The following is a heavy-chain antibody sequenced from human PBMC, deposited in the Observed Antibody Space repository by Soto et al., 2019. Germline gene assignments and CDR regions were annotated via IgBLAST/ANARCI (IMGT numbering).Heavy chain of an antibody. V-gene: IGHV3-23*01. CDR1: GFTFNNYA. CDR2: ISGSGQRT. Sequence: EVQLLESGGGLGQPGGSLRLSCAASGFTFNNYAMSWVRQAPGKGLEWVSVISGSGQRTSYADSVKGRFTVSRDNSKNTVDLHMKSLRAEDTAVYYCAEDSYHGSGSYITPYYFDSWGQGTLITVSS. J-gene: IGHJ4*02. CDR3: AEDSYHGSGSYITPYYFDS. D-gene: IGHD3-10*01.